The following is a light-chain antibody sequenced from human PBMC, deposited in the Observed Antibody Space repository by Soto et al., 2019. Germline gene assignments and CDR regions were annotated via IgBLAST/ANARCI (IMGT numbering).Light chain of an antibody. Sequence: EIVLTQSPGTLSLSPGERATLSCRASQSVSSSFLAWYQQKPGQAPRLLIYGASSRATGIPERFSGSGSGTDFTLTISRLEPEYFAVYYCQHYDSSPYTFGQGTKLEIK. CDR1: QSVSSSF. CDR3: QHYDSSPYT. J-gene: IGKJ2*01. V-gene: IGKV3-20*01. CDR2: GAS.